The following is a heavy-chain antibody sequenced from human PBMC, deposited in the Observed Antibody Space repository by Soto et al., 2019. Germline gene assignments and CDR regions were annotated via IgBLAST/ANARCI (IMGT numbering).Heavy chain of an antibody. CDR3: ARVLEEGSSYYATYDYYGMDV. Sequence: QVQLVQSGAEVEKPGASVKVSCKASGYTFTSYDINWVRQATGQGLEWMGWMNPNSGNTGYAQKFQGSVSMTRNTYISTAYMELSMLRSQNTAVYYCARVLEEGSSYYATYDYYGMDVWCQGSTVTFSS. J-gene: IGHJ6*02. CDR1: GYTFTSYD. V-gene: IGHV1-8*01. CDR2: MNPNSGNT. D-gene: IGHD3-10*01.